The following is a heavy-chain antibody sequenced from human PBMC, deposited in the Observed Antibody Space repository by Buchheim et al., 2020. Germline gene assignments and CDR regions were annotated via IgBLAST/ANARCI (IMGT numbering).Heavy chain of an antibody. D-gene: IGHD3-16*02. CDR1: GFTSSNHA. CDR2: ISGSGSST. Sequence: EVQLLESGGGLVEPGGSLRLSCAASGFTSSNHAMSWVRQAPGKGLEWVSGISGSGSSTFYKDSVKGRFTISRTNSKNTFDLQMDSLRAEDTAVYYCAKDRFTSNCYYFENWGQGT. V-gene: IGHV3-23*01. CDR3: AKDRFTSNCYYFEN. J-gene: IGHJ4*02.